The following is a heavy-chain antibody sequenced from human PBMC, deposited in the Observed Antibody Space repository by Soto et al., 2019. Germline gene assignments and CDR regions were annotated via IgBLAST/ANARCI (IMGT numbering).Heavy chain of an antibody. V-gene: IGHV1-69*13. J-gene: IGHJ4*02. CDR1: GGTISSND. CDR2: ISPMFGTA. CDR3: ARGRDGYNHFDY. D-gene: IGHD5-12*01. Sequence: SVEVSCKASGGTISSNDSSWVRQAPGQGLEWMGGISPMFGTANYAQKFQGRVTITADESTSIAYMELSSLRSEDRAVYYCARGRDGYNHFDYWGQGTLVTVSS.